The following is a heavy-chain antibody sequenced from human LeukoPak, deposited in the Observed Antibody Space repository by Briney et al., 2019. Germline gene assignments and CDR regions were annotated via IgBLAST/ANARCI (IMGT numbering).Heavy chain of an antibody. CDR3: ASRPYSGSYPRSDY. V-gene: IGHV1-2*02. D-gene: IGHD1-26*01. CDR1: GYTFTGYY. J-gene: IGHJ4*02. Sequence: ASVKVSCKASGYTFTGYYMHWVRQAPGQGLEWMGWINPNSGGTNYAQKFQGRVTMTRDTSISTAYMELSRLRSDDTAVYYCASRPYSGSYPRSDYWGQGTLVTVSS. CDR2: INPNSGGT.